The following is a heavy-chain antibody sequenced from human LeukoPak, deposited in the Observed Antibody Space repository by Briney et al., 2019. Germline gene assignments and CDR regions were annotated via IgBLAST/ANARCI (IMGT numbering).Heavy chain of an antibody. D-gene: IGHD6-19*01. CDR1: GFTFDDYA. CDR2: ISWNSGSI. V-gene: IGHV3-9*03. CDR3: AKGGYSSGWYYFDY. J-gene: IGHJ4*02. Sequence: GGSLRLSCAASGFTFDDYAMHWVRQAPGKGLEWVSGISWNSGSIGYADSVKGRFTISRDNAENSLYLQMNSLRAEDMALYYCAKGGYSSGWYYFDYWGQGTLVTVSS.